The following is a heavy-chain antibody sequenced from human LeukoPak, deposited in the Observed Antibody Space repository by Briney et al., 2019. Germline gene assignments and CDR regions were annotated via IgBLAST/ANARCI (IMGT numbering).Heavy chain of an antibody. CDR3: ASIGGDRGYDFWSGYRGAYYFDY. V-gene: IGHV4-39*07. J-gene: IGHJ4*02. D-gene: IGHD3-3*01. CDR2: IYYGGST. Sequence: PSETLSLTCTVSGGSISSSSYYWGWIRQPPGKGLEWIGSIYYGGSTYYNPSLKSRVTISVDTCKNQFSLKLSSVTAADTAVYYCASIGGDRGYDFWSGYRGAYYFDYWGQGTLVTVSS. CDR1: GGSISSSSYY.